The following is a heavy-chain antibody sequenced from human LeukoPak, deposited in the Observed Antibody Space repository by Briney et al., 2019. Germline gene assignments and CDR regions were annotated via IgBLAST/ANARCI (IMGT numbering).Heavy chain of an antibody. D-gene: IGHD3-10*01. V-gene: IGHV1-46*01. J-gene: IGHJ4*02. CDR3: ARELGATYYFDY. CDR1: GYTFTNYH. Sequence: APVKVSCKASGYTFTNYHMHWVRQAPGQGLEWMGIIFPSGGSTSYAQRFQGRVTMTRDTSTSTAYMELSSLRPEDTAVYYCARELGATYYFDYWGQGTLVTVSS. CDR2: IFPSGGST.